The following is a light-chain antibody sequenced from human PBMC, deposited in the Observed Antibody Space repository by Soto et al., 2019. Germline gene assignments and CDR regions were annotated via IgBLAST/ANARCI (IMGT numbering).Light chain of an antibody. CDR2: DAS. Sequence: EIVMTQSPATLSVSPGERATLSCRASLSVSRNLAWYQQKPGQAPRLLIFDASTRATGIPARFSGSGSGTEFTLTITSLQSEDFAVYYCQQYNAWPRTFGQVTKVEIK. J-gene: IGKJ1*01. V-gene: IGKV3-15*01. CDR1: LSVSRN. CDR3: QQYNAWPRT.